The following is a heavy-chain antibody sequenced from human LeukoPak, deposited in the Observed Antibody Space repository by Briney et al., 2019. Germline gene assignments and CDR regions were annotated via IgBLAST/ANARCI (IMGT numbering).Heavy chain of an antibody. CDR2: IYTSGST. V-gene: IGHV4-61*02. Sequence: SQTLSLTCNVSGDSISSGIHYWSWIRQPAGKGLEWIGRIYTSGSTNYNPSLKSRITMSVDTSKNQFSLKLSSVTAADTAVYYCARHLSSGLDAFDIWGQGTMVTVSS. CDR3: ARHLSSGLDAFDI. J-gene: IGHJ3*02. CDR1: GDSISSGIHY. D-gene: IGHD6-19*01.